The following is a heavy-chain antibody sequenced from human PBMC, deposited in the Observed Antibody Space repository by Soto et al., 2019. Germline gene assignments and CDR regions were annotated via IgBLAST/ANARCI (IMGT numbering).Heavy chain of an antibody. CDR2: INPETGGT. CDR1: GYTFTDYY. D-gene: IGHD2-2*01. J-gene: IGHJ4*02. V-gene: IGHV1-2*04. Sequence: ASVKVSCKASGYTFTDYYLHWVRQAPGQGLEWMGWINPETGGTNYAQNFQGWVSITRDPSINTTYMELRRLKSDDTAMYYCARVDCPRTTCAIGPFEYWGQGTLVTVSS. CDR3: ARVDCPRTTCAIGPFEY.